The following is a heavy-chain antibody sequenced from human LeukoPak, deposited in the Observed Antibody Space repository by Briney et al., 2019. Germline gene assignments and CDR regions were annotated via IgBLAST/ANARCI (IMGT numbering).Heavy chain of an antibody. J-gene: IGHJ4*02. CDR1: GYSFTVYW. V-gene: IGHV5-10-1*01. CDR2: IDPADSYT. D-gene: IGHD4-17*01. Sequence: GESLKISCEGSGYSFTVYWISWVRQMPGKGLEWMGTIDPADSYTNYSPSFQGHVTISADKSISTAYLHWSSLKASDTAIYYCVRHFYGDYAFDYWGLGTLVTVSS. CDR3: VRHFYGDYAFDY.